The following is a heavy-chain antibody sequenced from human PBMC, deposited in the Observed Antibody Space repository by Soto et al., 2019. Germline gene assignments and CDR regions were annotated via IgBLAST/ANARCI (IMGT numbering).Heavy chain of an antibody. CDR1: GGSISSYY. CDR2: IYYTGST. Sequence: SETLSLTCTVSGGSISSYYWSWIRQPPGKGLEWIGYIYYTGSTLYNPSLRSRVTVSLDTSKSQFSLKLTSVTAADTAVYYCATGGASSKPFDYWGQGALVTV. D-gene: IGHD2-15*01. CDR3: ATGGASSKPFDY. V-gene: IGHV4-59*01. J-gene: IGHJ4*02.